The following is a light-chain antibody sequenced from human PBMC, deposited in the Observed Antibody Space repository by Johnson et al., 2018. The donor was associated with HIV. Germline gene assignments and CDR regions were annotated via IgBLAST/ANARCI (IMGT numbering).Light chain of an antibody. CDR1: SSNIENNY. CDR3: GTWDSWLTAYF. CDR2: DNT. Sequence: QSVLTQPPSVSAAPGQRVTISCSGNSSNIENNYVSWYQQFPERAPKLLIYDNTKRPSGIPDRFSGSKSDTSATLAITGLQTGDEADYYCGTWDSWLTAYFCGTGTKVTF. J-gene: IGLJ1*01. V-gene: IGLV1-51*01.